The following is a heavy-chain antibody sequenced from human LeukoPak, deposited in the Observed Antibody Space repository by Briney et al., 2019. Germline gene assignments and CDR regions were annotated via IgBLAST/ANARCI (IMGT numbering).Heavy chain of an antibody. V-gene: IGHV3-74*01. D-gene: IGHD1-7*01. Sequence: GGSLRLSCAASGFTFSSYWIHWVRQVPGKGLVWVSRIDYDGSITNYADSVKGRFTISRDNARNTLYLRMNSLRVDDTAVYYCVKDLGGNYDYWGQGTLVTVSS. CDR2: IDYDGSIT. CDR1: GFTFSSYW. J-gene: IGHJ4*02. CDR3: VKDLGGNYDY.